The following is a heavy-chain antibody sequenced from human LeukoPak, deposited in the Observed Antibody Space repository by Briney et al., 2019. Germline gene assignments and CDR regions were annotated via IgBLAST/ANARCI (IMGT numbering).Heavy chain of an antibody. CDR3: VKEGSTWYDALDI. D-gene: IGHD6-13*01. J-gene: IGHJ3*02. V-gene: IGHV3-74*01. Sequence: GGSLRLSCAASGFTFSSYWMHWVRQAPGKGLVWVSHINSDGSSTTYADSVKGRFTISRDNSKNTLYLQMNSLRAEDTAFYYCVKEGSTWYDALDIWGQGTIVTISS. CDR1: GFTFSSYW. CDR2: INSDGSST.